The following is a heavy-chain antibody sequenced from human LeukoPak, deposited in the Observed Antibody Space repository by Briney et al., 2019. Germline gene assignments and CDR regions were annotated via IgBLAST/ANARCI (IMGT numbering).Heavy chain of an antibody. J-gene: IGHJ4*02. CDR3: AREVIAYHCSGGSCMGPDY. D-gene: IGHD2-15*01. V-gene: IGHV1-46*01. Sequence: ASVKVTCKASGYTFTSYKMHWVRQAPGQGLEWMGMINPDSGITTYAQKFQGRVTINRDTSTSTVYMELSSLRSEDTAVYYCAREVIAYHCSGGSCMGPDYWGQGTLVTVSS. CDR2: INPDSGIT. CDR1: GYTFTSYK.